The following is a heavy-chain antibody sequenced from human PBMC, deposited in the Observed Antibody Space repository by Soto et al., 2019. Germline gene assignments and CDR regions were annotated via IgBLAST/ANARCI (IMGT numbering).Heavy chain of an antibody. Sequence: PGGCLGLSCAASGFTFSSCAMGGVRQATGKGLEWVSDIIDSGGSTYYADSVKGRFTISRDNSKSTLYLQMNSLRAEDTALYYCAKGRSYYYYYGVDVWGQGTTVTVSS. V-gene: IGHV3-23*01. CDR1: GFTFSSCA. CDR2: IIDSGGST. J-gene: IGHJ6*02. CDR3: AKGRSYYYYYGVDV.